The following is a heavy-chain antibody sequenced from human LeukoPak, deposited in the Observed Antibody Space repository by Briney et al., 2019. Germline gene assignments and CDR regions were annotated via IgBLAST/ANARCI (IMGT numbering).Heavy chain of an antibody. CDR1: GFTFSSYW. Sequence: PGRSLRLSCAASGFTFSSYWMHWVRQAPGKGLVWVSRINSDGSSTSYADSVKGRFTISRDNAKNTLYLQMNSLRAEDTAVYYCARGGYSGYTFDYWGQGTLVTVSS. CDR3: ARGGYSGYTFDY. V-gene: IGHV3-74*01. J-gene: IGHJ4*02. CDR2: INSDGSST. D-gene: IGHD5-12*01.